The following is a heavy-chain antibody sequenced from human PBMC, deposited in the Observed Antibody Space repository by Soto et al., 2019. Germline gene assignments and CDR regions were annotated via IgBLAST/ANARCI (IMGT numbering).Heavy chain of an antibody. CDR3: ATCVVHASRHNDFDV. J-gene: IGHJ4*02. D-gene: IGHD2-8*02. Sequence: SSETLSLTCTVSGGSISTSNYYWGWVRQPPGKGLDWIGNIYYSGTTYYNPSLKSRVTISVDTSKNQFSLKLNSVTAADTAVYYCATCVVHASRHNDFDVWGQGTLGNVSS. CDR1: GGSISTSNYY. V-gene: IGHV4-39*01. CDR2: IYYSGTT.